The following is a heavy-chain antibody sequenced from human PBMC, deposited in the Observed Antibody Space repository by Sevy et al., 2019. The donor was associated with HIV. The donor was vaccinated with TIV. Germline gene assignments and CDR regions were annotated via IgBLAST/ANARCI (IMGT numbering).Heavy chain of an antibody. D-gene: IGHD3-22*01. Sequence: GGSLRLSCAASGFTFSSYAMSWVRQAPGKGLEWVSAISGSGGGTYYADSVKGRFTISRDNSKNTLYLQMNSLGAADTALYYCARDHGESSGYYPLGAFDIWGQGTMVTVSS. CDR3: ARDHGESSGYYPLGAFDI. J-gene: IGHJ3*02. CDR2: ISGSGGGT. V-gene: IGHV3-23*01. CDR1: GFTFSSYA.